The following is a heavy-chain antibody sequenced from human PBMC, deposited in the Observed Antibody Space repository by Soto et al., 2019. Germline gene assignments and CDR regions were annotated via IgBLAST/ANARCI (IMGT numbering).Heavy chain of an antibody. V-gene: IGHV3-23*01. Sequence: EVQLLESGGGLVQPGGSLRLSCAASGFTFSTYAMNWVRQAPGNGLEWVSAISGSGGSIHYADSVKGRFTISRDNSKNTLYLQMNSLRDEGTAVYHCVKRYWKGDVWGQGTTVTVSS. CDR2: ISGSGGSI. D-gene: IGHD1-1*01. CDR1: GFTFSTYA. CDR3: VKRYWKGDV. J-gene: IGHJ6*02.